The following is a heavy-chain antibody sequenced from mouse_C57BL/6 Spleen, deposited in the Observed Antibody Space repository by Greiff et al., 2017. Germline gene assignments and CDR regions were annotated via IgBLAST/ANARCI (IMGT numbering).Heavy chain of an antibody. CDR3: TRRLTGTWGDFDY. CDR2: IDPETGGT. D-gene: IGHD4-1*01. J-gene: IGHJ2*01. CDR1: GYTFTDYE. Sequence: VQLQQSGAELVRPGASVTLSCKASGYTFTDYEMHWVKQTPVHGLEWIGAIDPETGGTAYNQKFKGKAILTADKSSSTAYMELRSLTSEDSAVYYCTRRLTGTWGDFDYWGQGTTLTVSS. V-gene: IGHV1-15*01.